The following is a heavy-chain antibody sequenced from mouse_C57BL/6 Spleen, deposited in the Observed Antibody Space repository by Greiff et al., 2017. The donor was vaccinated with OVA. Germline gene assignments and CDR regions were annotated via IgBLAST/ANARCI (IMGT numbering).Heavy chain of an antibody. CDR1: GYTFTDYY. CDR3: ARSNYYSNYEDYAMDY. CDR2: IFPGSGST. V-gene: IGHV1-75*01. D-gene: IGHD2-5*01. Sequence: VQLQQSGPELVKPGASVKISCKASGYTFTDYYINWVKQRPGQGLEWIGWIFPGSGSTYYNEKFKGKATLTVDKSSSTAYMLLSSLTSEDSAVYFCARSNYYSNYEDYAMDYWGQGTSVTVSS. J-gene: IGHJ4*01.